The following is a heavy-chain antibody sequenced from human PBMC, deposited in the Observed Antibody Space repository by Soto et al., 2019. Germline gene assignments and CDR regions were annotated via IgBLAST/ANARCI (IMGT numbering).Heavy chain of an antibody. D-gene: IGHD3-22*01. CDR1: GFVFSGYW. J-gene: IGHJ4*02. V-gene: IGHV3-74*01. CDR3: SCGYYSYYFDY. CDR2: ISSGGTSI. Sequence: GSLRLSCAASGFVFSGYWMHWVRQTPGKGLVWVSRISSGGTSISYEDSVKGRFTISRDNAKNTLYLQMNSLRAEDTAVYYCSCGYYSYYFDYWGQGTLVTVSS.